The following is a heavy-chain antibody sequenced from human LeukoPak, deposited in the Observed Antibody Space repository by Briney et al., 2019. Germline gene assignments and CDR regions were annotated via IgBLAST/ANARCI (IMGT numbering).Heavy chain of an antibody. CDR2: IIPILGIA. D-gene: IGHD2-2*01. V-gene: IGHV1-69*04. Sequence: ASVKVSCKASGGTFSSYAISWVRQAPGQGLEWMGRIIPILGIANYAQKFQGRVTITADKSTSTAYMELSSLRSEDTAAYYCARPNGYCSSTSCERGSYYGMDVWGQGTTVTVSS. CDR1: GGTFSSYA. J-gene: IGHJ6*02. CDR3: ARPNGYCSSTSCERGSYYGMDV.